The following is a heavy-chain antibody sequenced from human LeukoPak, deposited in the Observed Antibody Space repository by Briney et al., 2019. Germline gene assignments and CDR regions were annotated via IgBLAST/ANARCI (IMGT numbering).Heavy chain of an antibody. D-gene: IGHD3-22*01. Sequence: PGGSLRLSCAASGFTFSNDWMSWVRQAPGKGLEWVGRIKSKNGDQKTDHDAPVKGRFNISRDDSNNKLYLQMNSLKTEDTAVYYCPRDPPPYDGSSVQPPYYYGMDVLGQGTTVSVPS. CDR3: PRDPPPYDGSSVQPPYYYGMDV. CDR1: GFTFSNDW. V-gene: IGHV3-15*01. CDR2: IKSKNGDQKT. J-gene: IGHJ6*02.